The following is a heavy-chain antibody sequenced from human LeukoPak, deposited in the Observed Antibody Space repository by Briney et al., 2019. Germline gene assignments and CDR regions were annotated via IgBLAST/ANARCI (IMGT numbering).Heavy chain of an antibody. Sequence: ASVKVSCKASGYTFTSYGISWVRQAPGQGLEWMGRISAYNGNTNYAQKFQGRVTMTRDTSISTAYMELSRLRSGDTAVYYCARGYCTNGVCYRPHDYWGQGTLVTVSS. D-gene: IGHD2-8*01. CDR3: ARGYCTNGVCYRPHDY. CDR1: GYTFTSYG. J-gene: IGHJ4*02. V-gene: IGHV1-18*01. CDR2: ISAYNGNT.